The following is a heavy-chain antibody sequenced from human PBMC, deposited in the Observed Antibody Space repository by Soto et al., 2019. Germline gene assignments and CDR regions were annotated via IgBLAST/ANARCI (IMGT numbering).Heavy chain of an antibody. D-gene: IGHD3-16*01. J-gene: IGHJ6*02. CDR2: INGYNGNT. CDR1: GYTFSTYG. Sequence: VASVKVSCKASGYTFSTYGISWVRQAPGQGLEWMGWINGYNGNTNYAPKLQGRITMTTDTSTTTAYMELRSLRSDDTAVYYCARMGDVPYYYYGMDVWGQGTTVTVS. CDR3: ARMGDVPYYYYGMDV. V-gene: IGHV1-18*01.